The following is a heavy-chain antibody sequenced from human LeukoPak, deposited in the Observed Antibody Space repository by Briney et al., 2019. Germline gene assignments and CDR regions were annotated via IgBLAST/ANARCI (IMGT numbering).Heavy chain of an antibody. J-gene: IGHJ3*02. Sequence: ETLSLTCTVSGGSISSYYWSLVRQAPGKGLEWVSSISSSSSYIYYADSVKGRFTISRDNAKNSLYLQMNSLRAEDTAVYYCARPDEQQLVRDAFDIWGQGTMVTVSS. CDR1: GGSISSYY. D-gene: IGHD6-13*01. V-gene: IGHV3-21*01. CDR2: ISSSSSYI. CDR3: ARPDEQQLVRDAFDI.